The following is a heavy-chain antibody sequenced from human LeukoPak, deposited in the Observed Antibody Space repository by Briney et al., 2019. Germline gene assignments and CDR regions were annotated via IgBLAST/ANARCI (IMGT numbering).Heavy chain of an antibody. Sequence: GGSLRLSCAASGFNFSSYAMSWVRQAPGKGLEWVAAISGSGGSTYYADSVKGRFTISRDNSKNTLYLQMNSLRAEDTAVYYCAKSSEMATILTEFDYWGQGTLVTVSS. V-gene: IGHV3-23*01. CDR3: AKSSEMATILTEFDY. CDR2: ISGSGGST. D-gene: IGHD5-24*01. J-gene: IGHJ4*02. CDR1: GFNFSSYA.